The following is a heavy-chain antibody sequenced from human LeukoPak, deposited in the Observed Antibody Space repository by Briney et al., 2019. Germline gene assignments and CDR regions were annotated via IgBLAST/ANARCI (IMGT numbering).Heavy chain of an antibody. V-gene: IGHV1-2*02. Sequence: ASVKVSCKASGYTFTGYYMHWVRQAPGQGLEWMGWIIPNSGGTNYAQKFQGRVTMTRDTSISTAYMELSRLRSDDTAVYYCAIEYDYVWGSYRYVARGFDYWGQGTLVTVSS. CDR3: AIEYDYVWGSYRYVARGFDY. J-gene: IGHJ4*02. D-gene: IGHD3-16*02. CDR2: IIPNSGGT. CDR1: GYTFTGYY.